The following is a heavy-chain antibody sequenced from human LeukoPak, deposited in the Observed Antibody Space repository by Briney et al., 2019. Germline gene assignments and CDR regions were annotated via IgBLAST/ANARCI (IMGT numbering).Heavy chain of an antibody. CDR2: ISAYNGNT. J-gene: IGHJ6*03. CDR1: GYTFTSYG. D-gene: IGHD3-3*01. CDR3: ASLYYDSPSDYYYMDV. Sequence: ASVKVSCKASGYTFTSYGISWVRQAPGQGLEWMGWISAYNGNTNYAQKLQGRVTMTTDTSTSTAYMELRSLRSDDTAVYYCASLYYDSPSDYYYMDVWGKGTTVTVSS. V-gene: IGHV1-18*01.